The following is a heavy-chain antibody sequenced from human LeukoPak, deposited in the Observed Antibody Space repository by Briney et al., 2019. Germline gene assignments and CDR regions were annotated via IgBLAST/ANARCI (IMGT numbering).Heavy chain of an antibody. V-gene: IGHV4-39*01. D-gene: IGHD3-3*01. CDR2: IYYSGST. Sequence: SETLSLTCTVSGGSISSSSYYWGWIRQPPGKGLEWIGSIYYSGSTYYNPSLKSRVTISVDTSKNQFSLKLSSVTAADTAVYYCARHHLFGVEYNWFDPWGQGTLVTVS. CDR1: GGSISSSSYY. CDR3: ARHHLFGVEYNWFDP. J-gene: IGHJ5*02.